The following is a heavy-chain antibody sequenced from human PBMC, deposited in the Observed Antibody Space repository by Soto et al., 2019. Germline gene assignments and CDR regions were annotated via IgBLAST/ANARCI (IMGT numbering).Heavy chain of an antibody. D-gene: IGHD2-15*01. CDR2: LYYSGNT. CDR3: ARVGGVAARTFDY. Sequence: SETLSLTCTVSGGSISPFNWSWVRQPPGRGLEWIGYLYYSGNTNYNPSLKSRVTISVDASKNQVSLRLTSVTAADTAVYYCARVGGVAARTFDYWGQGTVVTVSS. V-gene: IGHV4-59*01. J-gene: IGHJ4*02. CDR1: GGSISPFN.